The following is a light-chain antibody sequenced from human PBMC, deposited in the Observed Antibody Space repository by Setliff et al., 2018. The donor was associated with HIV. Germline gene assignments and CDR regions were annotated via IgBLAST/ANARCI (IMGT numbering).Light chain of an antibody. CDR2: EVS. V-gene: IGLV2-23*02. CDR1: SSDVGSYNL. CDR3: CSYAGSSPYV. Sequence: QSVLAQPASVSGSPGQSITISCSGTSSDVGSYNLVSWYQQHPSKAPKFMIYEVSKRPSGVSNRFSGSKSGNTASLTISGLQAEDEADYYCCSYAGSSPYVFGTGTKVTVL. J-gene: IGLJ1*01.